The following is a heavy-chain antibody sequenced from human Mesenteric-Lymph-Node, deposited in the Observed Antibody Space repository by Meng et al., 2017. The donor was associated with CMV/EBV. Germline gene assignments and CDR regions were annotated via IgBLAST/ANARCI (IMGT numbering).Heavy chain of an antibody. CDR1: GFTFSSYA. Sequence: GESLKISCAASGFTFSSYAMHWVRQAPGKGLEWVAVISYDGSNKYYADSVKGRFTISRDNSKNTLYLQMNSLRAEDTAVYYCAKANLHGYCSSTSCHYGMDVWGQGTTVTVSS. CDR2: ISYDGSNK. CDR3: AKANLHGYCSSTSCHYGMDV. D-gene: IGHD2-2*01. V-gene: IGHV3-30*04. J-gene: IGHJ6*02.